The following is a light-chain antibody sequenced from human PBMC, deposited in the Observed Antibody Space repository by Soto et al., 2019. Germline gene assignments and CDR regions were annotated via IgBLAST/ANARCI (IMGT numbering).Light chain of an antibody. Sequence: DIRMTQSPSTLSASVGDRVTMTCRASQSISNWLAWYQQKPGKAPKVLIYKASILEGGVPSRFSGSGSGTEFTLTISSLQPDDFATYYCQQYNSYPYTFGQGTKLEI. J-gene: IGKJ2*01. V-gene: IGKV1-5*03. CDR3: QQYNSYPYT. CDR1: QSISNW. CDR2: KAS.